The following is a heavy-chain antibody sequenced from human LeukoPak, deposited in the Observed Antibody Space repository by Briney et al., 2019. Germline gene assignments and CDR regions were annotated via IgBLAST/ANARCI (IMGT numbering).Heavy chain of an antibody. V-gene: IGHV4-34*01. CDR2: INHSGST. CDR3: ARQTAMVAD. Sequence: PSETLSLTCTVSGGSISSYYWSWIRQPPGKGLEWIGEINHSGSTNYNPSLKSRVTISVDTSKNQFSLKLSSVTAADTAVYYCARQTAMVADWGQGTLVTVSS. CDR1: GGSISSYY. J-gene: IGHJ4*02. D-gene: IGHD5-18*01.